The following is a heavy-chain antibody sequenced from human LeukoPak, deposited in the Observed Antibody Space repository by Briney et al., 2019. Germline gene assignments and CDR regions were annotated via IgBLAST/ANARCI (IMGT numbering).Heavy chain of an antibody. CDR2: ISHDGSNK. Sequence: GGSLRLSCAASGFTFTNYGMYWVRQAPGKGLEWVAGISHDGSNKYYADSVKGRFTISRDDSKNTVYLQMNSLRADDTAVYYCAKWGGLHGAPDLVVYWGQGTLVTVSS. D-gene: IGHD2-15*01. V-gene: IGHV3-30*18. CDR1: GFTFTNYG. CDR3: AKWGGLHGAPDLVVY. J-gene: IGHJ4*02.